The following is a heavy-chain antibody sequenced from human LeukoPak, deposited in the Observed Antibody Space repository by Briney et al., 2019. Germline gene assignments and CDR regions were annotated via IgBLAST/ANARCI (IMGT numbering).Heavy chain of an antibody. Sequence: PGGSLRLSCAASGFTFSTYSMNWVRQAPGKGLEWVSSISSRSSYIYYADSVKGRFTTSRDNAKSSLYLQMNSLRAEDTAVYYCVRASYDSGNSAWGWGQGTLVTVSS. CDR1: GFTFSTYS. CDR2: ISSRSSYI. D-gene: IGHD3-16*01. J-gene: IGHJ4*02. V-gene: IGHV3-21*06. CDR3: VRASYDSGNSAWG.